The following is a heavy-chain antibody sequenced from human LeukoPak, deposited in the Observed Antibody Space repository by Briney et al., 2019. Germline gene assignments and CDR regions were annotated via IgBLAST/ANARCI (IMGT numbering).Heavy chain of an antibody. J-gene: IGHJ4*02. Sequence: EASVTVSCMASGYTFTSHGISWVRQAPGQGLEWMGWVSTYNGNTNYVPKYQGRVTMTTDTSTSTAYMELRSLRSDDTAVYYCARDVDTAADQINDYWGQGTLVTVSS. D-gene: IGHD5-18*01. CDR1: GYTFTSHG. CDR2: VSTYNGNT. V-gene: IGHV1-18*04. CDR3: ARDVDTAADQINDY.